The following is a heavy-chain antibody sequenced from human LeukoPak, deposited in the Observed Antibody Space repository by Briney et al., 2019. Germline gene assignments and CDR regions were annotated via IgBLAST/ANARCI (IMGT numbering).Heavy chain of an antibody. CDR1: GFTFSSYW. V-gene: IGHV3-74*01. J-gene: IGHJ4*02. CDR3: ARDDYGGRGEFDY. Sequence: GGSLRLSCAASGFTFSSYWMHWVRQAPGKGLVWVSRINSDGSTTSYADSVKGRFTVSRDNAKNTLYLQMNSLRAEDTAVYYCARDDYGGRGEFDYWGQGTLVTVSS. D-gene: IGHD4-23*01. CDR2: INSDGSTT.